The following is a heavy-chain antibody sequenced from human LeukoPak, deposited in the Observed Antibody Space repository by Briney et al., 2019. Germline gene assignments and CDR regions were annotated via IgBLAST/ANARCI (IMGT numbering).Heavy chain of an antibody. D-gene: IGHD6-13*01. V-gene: IGHV4-59*01. J-gene: IGHJ6*03. CDR1: DDSITIYY. CDR2: IYHTGIT. Sequence: SETLSLTCTVSDDSITIYYWSWIRQPPGKGLEWIGYIYHTGITNYNPSLNSRVTISRDTSKNHFSLELSSATAADTAVYYCARSISSEGHYYYYMDVWGKGTTVTVSS. CDR3: ARSISSEGHYYYYMDV.